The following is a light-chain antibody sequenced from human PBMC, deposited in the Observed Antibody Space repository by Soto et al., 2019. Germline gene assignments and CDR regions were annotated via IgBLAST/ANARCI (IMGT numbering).Light chain of an antibody. CDR3: AAWDDSLSALNYV. Sequence: QSVLTQPPSASGTPGQRGTISCSGSSSKIGSNYVYWYQQLPGTAPKLLIYRNNQRPSGVPDRFSGSKSGTSASLAISGLRSEDEADYYCAAWDDSLSALNYVFGIGTKVTVL. V-gene: IGLV1-47*01. CDR2: RNN. CDR1: SSKIGSNY. J-gene: IGLJ1*01.